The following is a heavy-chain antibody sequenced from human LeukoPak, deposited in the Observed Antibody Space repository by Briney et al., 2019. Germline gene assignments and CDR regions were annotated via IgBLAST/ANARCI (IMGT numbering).Heavy chain of an antibody. CDR2: ISGSGGST. CDR3: AKNSSSGTYFDY. Sequence: PGGSLRLSCAVSGFTFSTYDMSWVRQAPGKGLEWVSAISGSGGSTYYADSVKGRFTISRDNSKNTLYLQLKSLRAEDTAVYYYAKNSSSGTYFDYWGQGTLVTVSS. V-gene: IGHV3-23*01. D-gene: IGHD1-26*01. J-gene: IGHJ4*02. CDR1: GFTFSTYD.